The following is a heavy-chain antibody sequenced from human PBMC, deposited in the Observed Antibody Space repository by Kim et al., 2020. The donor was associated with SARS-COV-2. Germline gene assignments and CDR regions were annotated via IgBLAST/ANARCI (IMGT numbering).Heavy chain of an antibody. V-gene: IGHV4-59*01. D-gene: IGHD6-13*01. J-gene: IGHJ5*02. CDR3: ARDSSRGFDP. Sequence: STNYNPSLKSRVTISVDTSKNQFSLKLSSVTAADTAVYYCARDSSRGFDPWGQGTLVTVSS. CDR2: ST.